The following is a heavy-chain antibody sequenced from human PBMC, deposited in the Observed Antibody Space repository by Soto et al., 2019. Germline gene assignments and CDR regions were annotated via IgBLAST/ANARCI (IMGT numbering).Heavy chain of an antibody. CDR2: IIPIFGTA. CDR1: GGTLSSYA. V-gene: IGHV1-69*13. CDR3: ARHVEMATSYFDY. J-gene: IGHJ4*02. Sequence: ASVKVSCKASGGTLSSYAISWVRQAPGQGLEWMGGIIPIFGTANYAQKFQGRVTITADESTSTAYMELSSLRSEDTAVYYCARHVEMATSYFDYWGQGTLVTVSS. D-gene: IGHD5-12*01.